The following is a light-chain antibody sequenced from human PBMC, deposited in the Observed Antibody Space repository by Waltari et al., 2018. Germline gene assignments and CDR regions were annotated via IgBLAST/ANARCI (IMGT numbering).Light chain of an antibody. Sequence: DIQMTQSPSTLSASVGDTIIITCRASQSISNWLAWYQQKPGKAPKLLIYKAFTLETGVPSRFSGSGSGTVFTLTISSLQPDDCATYYCQQYNSYSLLTFGGGTKVEIE. CDR1: QSISNW. CDR2: KAF. CDR3: QQYNSYSLLT. V-gene: IGKV1-5*03. J-gene: IGKJ4*01.